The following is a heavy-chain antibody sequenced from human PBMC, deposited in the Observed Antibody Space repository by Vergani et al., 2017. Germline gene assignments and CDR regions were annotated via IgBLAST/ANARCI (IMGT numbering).Heavy chain of an antibody. CDR2: IIPILGIA. CDR1: GGTFSSYT. Sequence: QVQLVQSGAEVKKPGSSVKVSCKASGGTFSSYTISWVRQAPGQGLEWMGRIIPILGIANYAQKFKGRVTITADKSTSTAYMELSSLRSEDTAVYYCAGVASYYPTTGGDYYXMDVWGKGTTVTVSS. D-gene: IGHD3-10*01. CDR3: AGVASYYPTTGGDYYXMDV. V-gene: IGHV1-69*02. J-gene: IGHJ6*03.